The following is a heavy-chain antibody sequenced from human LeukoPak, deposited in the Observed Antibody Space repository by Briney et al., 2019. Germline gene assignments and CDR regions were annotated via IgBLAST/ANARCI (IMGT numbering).Heavy chain of an antibody. CDR1: GFTFSSYA. CDR2: ISYDGSNK. V-gene: IGHV3-30*04. CDR3: ARRYCSSTSCYALGGLDY. Sequence: PGGSLRLSCAASGFTFSSYAMHWVRQAPGKGLEWVAVISYDGSNKYYADSVKGRFTISRDNSKNTLYLQMNSLRAEDTAVYYCARRYCSSTSCYALGGLDYWGQGTLVTVSS. D-gene: IGHD2-2*01. J-gene: IGHJ4*02.